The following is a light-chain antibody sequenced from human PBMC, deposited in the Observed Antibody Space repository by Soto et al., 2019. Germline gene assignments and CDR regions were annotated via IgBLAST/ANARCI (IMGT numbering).Light chain of an antibody. CDR3: QQYSKWPIT. J-gene: IGKJ5*01. CDR1: QSVNSN. Sequence: EMVMTQSPAILSLSPGESATLSCRASQSVNSNYLAWYQQHPGQPPRLLIYGISTRATGIPARFSGSGSGTEFSLTIISLQSEDFAVYYCQQYSKWPITFGQGTRLEIK. CDR2: GIS. V-gene: IGKV3-15*01.